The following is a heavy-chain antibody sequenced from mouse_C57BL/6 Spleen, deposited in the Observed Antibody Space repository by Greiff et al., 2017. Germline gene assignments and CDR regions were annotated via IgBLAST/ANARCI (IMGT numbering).Heavy chain of an antibody. CDR3: ARCHYGNPFDY. Sequence: VQLQQSGAELVRPGTSVKMSCKASGYTFPNYWIGWAKQRPGHGLEWIGDIYPGGGYTNYNEKFKGKATLTADKSSSTAYMQFSSLTSEDSAIYYCARCHYGNPFDYWGQGTTLTVSS. CDR1: GYTFPNYW. D-gene: IGHD1-1*01. J-gene: IGHJ2*01. CDR2: IYPGGGYT. V-gene: IGHV1-63*01.